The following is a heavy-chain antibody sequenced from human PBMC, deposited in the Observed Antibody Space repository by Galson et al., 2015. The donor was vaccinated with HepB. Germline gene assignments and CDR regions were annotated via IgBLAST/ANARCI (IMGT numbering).Heavy chain of an antibody. CDR1: GYSFTSYW. CDR2: IDPSDSYT. J-gene: IGHJ6*02. D-gene: IGHD5-24*01. Sequence: QSGAEVKKPGESLRISCKGSGYSFTSYWINWVRQMPGKGLEWMGRIDPSDSYTNYSPSFLGHVTISADKSISTAYLQWSSVKTSDNAMYYCARGRRMATITGMDVWGQGTTVTVSS. CDR3: ARGRRMATITGMDV. V-gene: IGHV5-10-1*01.